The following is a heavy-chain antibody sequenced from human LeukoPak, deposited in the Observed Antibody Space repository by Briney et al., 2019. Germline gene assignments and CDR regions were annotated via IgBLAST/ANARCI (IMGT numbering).Heavy chain of an antibody. CDR1: GITFSSHA. D-gene: IGHD3-16*02. V-gene: IGHV3-23*01. CDR2: ISGSGGST. Sequence: PGGSLRLSCAASGITFSSHAMTWVRQAPGKGLEWVSAISGSGGSTYYADSVKGRFTISRDNSKNTLYLQMNSLSAEDTAVYHCAGGGVDYVWGSYRGDYWGQGTLVIVSS. J-gene: IGHJ4*02. CDR3: AGGGVDYVWGSYRGDY.